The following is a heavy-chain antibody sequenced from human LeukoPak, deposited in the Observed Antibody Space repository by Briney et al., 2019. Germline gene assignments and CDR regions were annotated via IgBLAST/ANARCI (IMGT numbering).Heavy chain of an antibody. Sequence: PGGSLRLSCAAPGFTFSNYGIHWVRQAPGKGLEWVAFIWYDGSNKYYADSVKGRFTVSRDNSKNTLYLQMNSLRAEDTAVYYCAKDSGGNQFSYYMYVWSKGTTVTVSS. CDR2: IWYDGSNK. D-gene: IGHD4-23*01. J-gene: IGHJ6*03. CDR1: GFTFSNYG. CDR3: AKDSGGNQFSYYMYV. V-gene: IGHV3-30*02.